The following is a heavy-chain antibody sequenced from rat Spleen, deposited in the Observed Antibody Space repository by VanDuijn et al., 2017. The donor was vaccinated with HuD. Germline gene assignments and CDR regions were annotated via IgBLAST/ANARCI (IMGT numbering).Heavy chain of an antibody. CDR3: ATVGDSGWDVMDA. CDR1: GFTFKNFW. V-gene: IGHV5-31*01. CDR2: ITNDGGNT. J-gene: IGHJ4*01. Sequence: EVQLVESGGGLVQPGGSLQLSCVASGFTFKNFWMAWIRQAPGKKLEWIAAITNDGGNTYYSDSVKGRFTISRDNAQSTLYLQMNSLRSEDTATYYCATVGDSGWDVMDAWGQGASVTVSS. D-gene: IGHD4-3*01.